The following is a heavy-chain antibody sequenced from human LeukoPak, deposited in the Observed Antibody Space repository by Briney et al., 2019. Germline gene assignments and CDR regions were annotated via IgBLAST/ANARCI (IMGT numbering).Heavy chain of an antibody. V-gene: IGHV3-23*01. CDR3: ARSYTAAAGTDLDY. CDR1: GFTFSSYV. CDR2: ISGSGGST. J-gene: IGHJ4*02. Sequence: GGSLRLSCAASGFTFSSYVMSWVRQTPGKGLEWVSGISGSGGSTYYVDSVKGRFTISRDNSKNTLYLQMNSLRAEDTAVYYCARSYTAAAGTDLDYWGQGTLVTVSS. D-gene: IGHD6-13*01.